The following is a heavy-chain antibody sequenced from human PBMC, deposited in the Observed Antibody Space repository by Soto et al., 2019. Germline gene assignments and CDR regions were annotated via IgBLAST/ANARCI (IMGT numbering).Heavy chain of an antibody. CDR2: ISAYNGNT. CDR3: ARSHADYAGY. D-gene: IGHD4-17*01. CDR1: GYSFTSYG. V-gene: IGHV1-18*01. J-gene: IGHJ4*02. Sequence: QVQLVQSGAEVKKPGAPVKVSCKASGYSFTSYGISWVGQAPGQGREWMGWISAYNGNTNYAQNLPGRVTMTTDTSTRTAYMELRRLRSDDTAVYYCARSHADYAGYWGQGTLVIVSS.